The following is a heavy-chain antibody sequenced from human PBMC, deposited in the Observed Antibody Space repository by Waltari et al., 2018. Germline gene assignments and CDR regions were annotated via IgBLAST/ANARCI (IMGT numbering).Heavy chain of an antibody. Sequence: QVQLVQSGAEVKKPGASVKVSCKASGYTFTGYYMHWVRQAPGQGLEWMVRINPNSGGTNDAQQFQGRVTMTRDTSISTAYMELSRLRSDDTAVYYCARPYYYDSSGYYFDYWGQGTLVTVSS. CDR2: INPNSGGT. V-gene: IGHV1-2*06. CDR1: GYTFTGYY. CDR3: ARPYYYDSSGYYFDY. D-gene: IGHD3-22*01. J-gene: IGHJ4*02.